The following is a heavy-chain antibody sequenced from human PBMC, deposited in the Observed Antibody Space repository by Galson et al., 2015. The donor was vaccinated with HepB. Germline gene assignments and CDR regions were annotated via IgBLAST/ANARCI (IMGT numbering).Heavy chain of an antibody. J-gene: IGHJ4*02. V-gene: IGHV3-74*01. CDR3: VRGKEQLIPRFDY. Sequence: SLRLSCAVSGFTFSKYWMHWVRQAPGKGLVWVSRINSDGSSTRYADSVKGRFTISRDNAKNTLYLQMKSLRAEDTAVYYCVRGKEQLIPRFDYWGQGTLVTVSS. CDR2: INSDGSST. CDR1: GFTFSKYW. D-gene: IGHD6-13*01.